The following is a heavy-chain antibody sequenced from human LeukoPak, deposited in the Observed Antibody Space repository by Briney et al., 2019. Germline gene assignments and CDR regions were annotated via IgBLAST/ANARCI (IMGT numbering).Heavy chain of an antibody. Sequence: PSETLSLTCAVYGGSFSGYYWSWIRQPPGKGLEWIGEINHSGSTNYNPSLKSRVTISVDKSKNQFSLKLTSVTAADTAVYYCAVSSGWYKIDYWGQGTLVTVSS. D-gene: IGHD6-19*01. J-gene: IGHJ4*02. CDR2: INHSGST. V-gene: IGHV4-34*01. CDR1: GGSFSGYY. CDR3: AVSSGWYKIDY.